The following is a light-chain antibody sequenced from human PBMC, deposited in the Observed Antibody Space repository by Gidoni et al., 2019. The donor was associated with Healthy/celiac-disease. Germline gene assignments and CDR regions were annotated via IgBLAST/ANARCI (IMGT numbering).Light chain of an antibody. J-gene: IGLJ1*01. CDR3: SSYTSSSTPFV. Sequence: QSALTQPASVSGSLGQSITISCTGTSSDVGGYNYVSWYQQHPGKAPKLMIYEVSNRPSGVSNRFSGSKSGNTASLTLSGLQAEDEADYYCSSYTSSSTPFVFGTGTKVTVL. CDR2: EVS. CDR1: SSDVGGYNY. V-gene: IGLV2-14*01.